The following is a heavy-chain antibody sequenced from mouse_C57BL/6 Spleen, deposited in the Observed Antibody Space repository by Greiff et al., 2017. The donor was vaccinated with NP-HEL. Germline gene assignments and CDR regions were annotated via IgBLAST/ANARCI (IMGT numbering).Heavy chain of an antibody. D-gene: IGHD1-1*01. Sequence: EVMLVESGGGLVKPGGSLKLSCAASGFTFSSYAMSWVRQTPEKRLEWVATISDGGSYTYYPDNVKGRFTISRDNAKNNLYLQMSHLKSEDTAMYYCARHYYDGSSYCDMDYWGQGTSVTVSS. CDR3: ARHYYDGSSYCDMDY. V-gene: IGHV5-4*03. CDR1: GFTFSSYA. CDR2: ISDGGSYT. J-gene: IGHJ4*01.